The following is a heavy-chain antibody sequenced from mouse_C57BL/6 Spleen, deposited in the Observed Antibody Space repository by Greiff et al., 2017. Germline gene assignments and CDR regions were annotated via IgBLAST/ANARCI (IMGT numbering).Heavy chain of an antibody. CDR2: IWSGGST. CDR3: AKNPIYDGYCYAMDY. D-gene: IGHD2-3*01. V-gene: IGHV2-4*01. Sequence: QVQLKESGPGLVQPSQSLSITCTVSGFSLTSYGVHWVRQPPGKGLEWLGVIWSGGSTDYNAAFISTLSISKDNTKGQVFFKMNSLLADDTAIYYCAKNPIYDGYCYAMDYWGQGTSVTVSA. CDR1: GFSLTSYG. J-gene: IGHJ4*01.